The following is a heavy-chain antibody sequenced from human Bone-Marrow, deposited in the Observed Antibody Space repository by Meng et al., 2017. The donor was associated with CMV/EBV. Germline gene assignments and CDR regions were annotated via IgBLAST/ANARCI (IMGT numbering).Heavy chain of an antibody. V-gene: IGHV3-30*02. CDR3: ARGESSDY. CDR2: IRYDGNNK. Sequence: GESLKISCAASGFTFSSYGMHWVRQAPGKGLEWVAFIRYDGNNKYYADSVKGRFTISRDNSKNTLYLQMDSLRAEDTAVYYCARGESSDYWGQGTLVTV. CDR1: GFTFSSYG. J-gene: IGHJ4*02.